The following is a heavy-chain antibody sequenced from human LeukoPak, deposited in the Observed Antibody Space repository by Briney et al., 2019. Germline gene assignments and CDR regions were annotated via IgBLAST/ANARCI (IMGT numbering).Heavy chain of an antibody. J-gene: IGHJ5*02. CDR2: MNPNSGNT. CDR3: ARSAYCSSTSCRSWFDP. V-gene: IGHV1-8*03. D-gene: IGHD2-2*01. Sequence: AXVKVSCKASGYTFTSYDINWVRQAPGQGLEWMGWMNPNSGNTGYAQKFQGRVTITRNTSISTAYMELSSLRSEDTAVYYCARSAYCSSTSCRSWFDPWGQGTLVTVSS. CDR1: GYTFTSYD.